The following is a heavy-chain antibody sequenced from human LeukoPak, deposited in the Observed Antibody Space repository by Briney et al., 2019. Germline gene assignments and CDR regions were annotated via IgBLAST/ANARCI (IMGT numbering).Heavy chain of an antibody. D-gene: IGHD5-24*01. J-gene: IGHJ2*01. CDR1: GFTFRSYC. CDR2: IWYDGGSQ. Sequence: GGSLRLSCAASGFTFRSYCMHWGRQAPGKGLEWLAVIWYDGGSQFYADPVKGRFTISSNNSKNTLFLQMSNLRAEDTAVYYCARIRGGYNWYFDLWGRGTLVTVSP. CDR3: ARIRGGYNWYFDL. V-gene: IGHV3-33*01.